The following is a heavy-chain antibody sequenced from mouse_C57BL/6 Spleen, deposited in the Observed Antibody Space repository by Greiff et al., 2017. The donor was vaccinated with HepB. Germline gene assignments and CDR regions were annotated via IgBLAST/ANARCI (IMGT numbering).Heavy chain of an antibody. D-gene: IGHD1-1*01. CDR2: ISSGGSYT. CDR3: ARPSHYGSSYGYFDV. CDR1: GFTFSSYG. J-gene: IGHJ1*03. V-gene: IGHV5-6*01. Sequence: EVQLVESGGDLVKPGGSLKLSCAASGFTFSSYGMSWVRQTPDKRLEWVATISSGGSYTYYPDSVKGRFTISRDNAKNTLYLQMSSLKSEDTAMYYCARPSHYGSSYGYFDVWGTGTTVTVSS.